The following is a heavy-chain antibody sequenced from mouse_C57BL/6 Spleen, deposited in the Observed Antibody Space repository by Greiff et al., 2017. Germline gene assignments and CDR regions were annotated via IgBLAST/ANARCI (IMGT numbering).Heavy chain of an antibody. Sequence: VQRVESGAELARPGASVKMSCKASGYTFTSYTMHWVKQRPGQGLEWIGYINPSSGYTKYNQKFKDKATLTADKSSSTAYMQLSSLTSEDSAVYYCARDYDVEGYFDYWGQGTTLTVSS. D-gene: IGHD2-4*01. CDR2: INPSSGYT. J-gene: IGHJ2*01. CDR3: ARDYDVEGYFDY. CDR1: GYTFTSYT. V-gene: IGHV1-4*01.